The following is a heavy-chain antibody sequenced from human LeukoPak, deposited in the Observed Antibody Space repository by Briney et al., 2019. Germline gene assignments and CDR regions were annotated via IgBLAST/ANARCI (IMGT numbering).Heavy chain of an antibody. J-gene: IGHJ2*01. CDR2: IYYSGST. V-gene: IGHV4-39*01. CDR1: GGSISSSSYY. CDR3: ARHARSSRGYFDL. D-gene: IGHD6-13*01. Sequence: PSETLSLTCTVSGGSISSSSYYWGWIRQPPGKGLEWIGSIYYSGSTYYNPSLKSRVTISVDTSKNQFSLKLSSVTAADTAVYYCARHARSSRGYFDLWGRGTLVTVSS.